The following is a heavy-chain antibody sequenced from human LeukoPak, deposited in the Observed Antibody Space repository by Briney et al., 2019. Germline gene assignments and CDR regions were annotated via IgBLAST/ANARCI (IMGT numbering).Heavy chain of an antibody. CDR2: IIPIFGTA. V-gene: IGHV1-69*13. CDR1: GGTFSIYA. D-gene: IGHD1-1*01. J-gene: IGHJ6*02. Sequence: SVKVSCKASGGTFSIYAISWVRQAPGQGLEWMGGIIPIFGTANYAQKFQGRVTITADESTSTAYMELSSLRSEDTAVYYCARSGTRYYYYYYGMDVWGQGTTVTVSS. CDR3: ARSGTRYYYYYYGMDV.